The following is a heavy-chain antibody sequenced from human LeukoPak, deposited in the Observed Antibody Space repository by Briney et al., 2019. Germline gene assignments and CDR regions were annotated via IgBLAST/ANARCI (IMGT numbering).Heavy chain of an antibody. J-gene: IGHJ6*02. V-gene: IGHV3-21*04. Sequence: GGSLRLSCAASGFTFSSYSMNWVRQAPGKGLEWVSSISSSSSYIYYADSVKGRFTISRDNAKNSLYLQMNSLRAEDTAVYYCASPYGSGYGMDVWAKGPRSPSP. D-gene: IGHD3-10*01. CDR2: ISSSSSYI. CDR1: GFTFSSYS. CDR3: ASPYGSGYGMDV.